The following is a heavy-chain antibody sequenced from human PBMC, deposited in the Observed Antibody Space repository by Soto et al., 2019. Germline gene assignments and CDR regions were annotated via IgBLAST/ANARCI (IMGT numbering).Heavy chain of an antibody. Sequence: ASVKVSCKASGYTFTSYDINWVRQATGQGLEWMGWMNPNSGNTGYAQKFQGRVTMTRNTSISTAYMELSSLRSEDTAVYYCARSTGYDLFVNYYYGMDVWGQGTTVTVSS. V-gene: IGHV1-8*01. CDR2: MNPNSGNT. CDR1: GYTFTSYD. CDR3: ARSTGYDLFVNYYYGMDV. D-gene: IGHD5-12*01. J-gene: IGHJ6*02.